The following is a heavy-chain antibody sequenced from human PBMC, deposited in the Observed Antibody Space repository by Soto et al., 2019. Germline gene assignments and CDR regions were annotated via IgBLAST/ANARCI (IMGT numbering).Heavy chain of an antibody. CDR2: ISSNGGST. CDR1: GFTFSSYA. V-gene: IGHV3-64*02. CDR3: PRSQDFKVWYYYGMDV. D-gene: IGHD3-3*01. J-gene: IGHJ6*02. Sequence: GSLRLSCAASGFTFSSYAMHWARQAPGKGLEYVSAISSNGGSTYYADSVKGRFTISRDNSKNTLYLQMGSLRAEDMAVYYCPRSQDFKVWYYYGMDVWGQGTTVTVSS.